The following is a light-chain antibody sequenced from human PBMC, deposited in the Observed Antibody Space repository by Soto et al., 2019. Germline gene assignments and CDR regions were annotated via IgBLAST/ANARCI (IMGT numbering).Light chain of an antibody. CDR2: GAS. CDR1: QTVSTNY. CDR3: QHYGSSPQT. Sequence: EIVLTQSPGTLSLSPGERATLSCRASQTVSTNYLAWYQQKPGQAPRLLIYGASSRATGIPDRFSGSGSGTDFILTISRLEPEDFAVYYCQHYGSSPQTFGQGTKLEIK. J-gene: IGKJ2*01. V-gene: IGKV3-20*01.